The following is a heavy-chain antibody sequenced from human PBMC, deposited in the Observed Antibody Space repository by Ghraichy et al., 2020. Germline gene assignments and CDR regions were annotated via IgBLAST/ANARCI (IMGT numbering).Heavy chain of an antibody. CDR1: GFTFSSYW. CDR2: INSDGSST. Sequence: GGSLRLSCAASGFTFSSYWMHWVRQAPGKGLVWVSRINSDGSSTSYADSVKGRFTISRDNAKNTLYLQMNSLRAEDTAVYYCARGRVGAIRYFDLWGRGTLVTVSS. J-gene: IGHJ2*01. D-gene: IGHD1-26*01. CDR3: ARGRVGAIRYFDL. V-gene: IGHV3-74*01.